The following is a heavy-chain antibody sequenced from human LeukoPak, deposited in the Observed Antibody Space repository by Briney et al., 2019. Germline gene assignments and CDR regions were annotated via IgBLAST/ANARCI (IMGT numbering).Heavy chain of an antibody. CDR3: ARGVEDGYGYYYHYMDV. V-gene: IGHV1-69*13. D-gene: IGHD5-24*01. J-gene: IGHJ6*03. Sequence: GASVKVSCKASGGTFSSDSISRVRQAPGQGLEWMGGIIPMFTTPNYAQKFQGRLTINADESTSTAYMELSSLRSEDTAVYYCARGVEDGYGYYYHYMDVWGKGTTVTISS. CDR2: IIPMFTTP. CDR1: GGTFSSDS.